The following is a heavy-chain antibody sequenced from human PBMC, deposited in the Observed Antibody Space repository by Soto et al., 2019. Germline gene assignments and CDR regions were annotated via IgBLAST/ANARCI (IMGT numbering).Heavy chain of an antibody. V-gene: IGHV3-73*01. J-gene: IGHJ6*02. CDR3: TRPYYYDSSGYPYYYYYYGMDV. CDR1: GFTFSSYA. CDR2: IRSKANSYAT. D-gene: IGHD3-22*01. Sequence: GGSLRLSCAAPGFTFSSYAMHWVRQASGKGLEWVGRIRSKANSYATAYAASVKGRFTISRDDSKNTAYLQMNSLKTEDTAVYYCTRPYYYDSSGYPYYYYYYGMDVWGQGTTVTVSS.